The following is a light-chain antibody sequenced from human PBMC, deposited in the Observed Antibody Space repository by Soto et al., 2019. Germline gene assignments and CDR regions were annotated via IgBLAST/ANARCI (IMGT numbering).Light chain of an antibody. CDR1: QGIGDD. J-gene: IGKJ4*01. CDR3: LEHNNYPFT. V-gene: IGKV1-17*01. CDR2: GAS. Sequence: DFQMTQSPSSLSASVGDRVTITCRASQGIGDDVGWYQQRPGEAPKRLIYGASILPSGVPSRFSGSGSGTEFTLSISGLQPEDSATNFCLEHNNYPFTFGGGTKVEIK.